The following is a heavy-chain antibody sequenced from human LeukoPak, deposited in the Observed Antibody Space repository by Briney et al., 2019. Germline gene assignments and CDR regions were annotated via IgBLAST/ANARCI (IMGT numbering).Heavy chain of an antibody. CDR2: INYKTNGGTA. V-gene: IGHV3-15*01. CDR3: TTDHRTIYGVVFPDY. D-gene: IGHD3-3*01. J-gene: IGHJ4*02. Sequence: GGSLRLSCAASGFTFSSYSMNWVRQAPGKGLEWVGRINYKTNGGTADYAAPVEGRFYISRDDSKDTLYLQMNSLKTEDTGVYYCTTDHRTIYGVVFPDYWGQGTLVTVSS. CDR1: GFTFSSYS.